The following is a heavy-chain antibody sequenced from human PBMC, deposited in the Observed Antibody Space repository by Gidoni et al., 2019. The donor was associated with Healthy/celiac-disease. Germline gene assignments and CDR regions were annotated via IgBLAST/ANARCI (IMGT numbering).Heavy chain of an antibody. Sequence: QVQLQESGPGLVKPSETLSPTCPVSGGSISTYYWSWIRQPPGKGLEWIGYIYYSGSTNYNPSLKSRVTISVDTSKNQFSLKLSSVTAADTAVYYCARDRGSYFDYWGQGTLVTVSS. V-gene: IGHV4-59*01. D-gene: IGHD1-26*01. CDR3: ARDRGSYFDY. CDR1: GGSISTYY. CDR2: IYYSGST. J-gene: IGHJ4*02.